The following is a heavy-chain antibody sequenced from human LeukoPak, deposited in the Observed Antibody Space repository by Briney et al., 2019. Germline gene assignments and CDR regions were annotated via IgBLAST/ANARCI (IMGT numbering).Heavy chain of an antibody. CDR2: ISSSSSYI. J-gene: IGHJ4*02. D-gene: IGHD3-10*01. CDR1: GGSISSSS. Sequence: NTSETLSLTCTVSGGSISSSSYYWGWIRRAPGKGLEWVSSISSSSSYIYNADSVKGRFTISRDNAKNSLYLQMNSLRAEDTAVYYCARDLPGSAFDYWGQGTLVTVSS. CDR3: ARDLPGSAFDY. V-gene: IGHV3-21*01.